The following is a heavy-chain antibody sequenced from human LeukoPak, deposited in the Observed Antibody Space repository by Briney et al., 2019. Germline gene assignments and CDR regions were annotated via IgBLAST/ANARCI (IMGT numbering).Heavy chain of an antibody. J-gene: IGHJ4*02. CDR2: ISAYNGNT. D-gene: IGHD3-3*01. CDR3: ARGGDAGGYYRFPFDY. CDR1: GYTFTSYG. V-gene: IGHV1-18*01. Sequence: ASVKVSCKASGYTFTSYGISWVRQAPGQGLEWMGWISAYNGNTNYAQKLQGRVTMTTDTSTSTAYMELRSLRSDDTAIYYCARGGDAGGYYRFPFDYWGQGTLVTVSS.